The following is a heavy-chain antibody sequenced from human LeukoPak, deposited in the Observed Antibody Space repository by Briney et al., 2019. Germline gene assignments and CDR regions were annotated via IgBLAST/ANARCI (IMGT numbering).Heavy chain of an antibody. V-gene: IGHV3-21*01. D-gene: IGHD6-13*01. Sequence: PGGCLRLSCAASGFTFSSYGMNWVRRAPGKGLEWVSSISSSISYIYYADSVKGRFTISRDNAKNSLYLQMNSLRAEDTAVYYCAGGGYSSSWYPPPWFDPWGQGTLVTVSS. J-gene: IGHJ5*02. CDR3: AGGGYSSSWYPPPWFDP. CDR1: GFTFSSYG. CDR2: ISSSISYI.